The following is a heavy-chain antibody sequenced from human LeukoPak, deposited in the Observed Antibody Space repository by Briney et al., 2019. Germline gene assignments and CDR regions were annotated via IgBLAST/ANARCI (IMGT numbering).Heavy chain of an antibody. CDR2: ISGSSSDI. CDR1: AFTFSSYS. D-gene: IGHD1-26*01. Sequence: PGGSLRLSCAGSAFTFSSYSMNWVRQAPGQGLEWVSSISGSSSDIYYADSVKGRFTISRDNAKNSLYLQMKSLRAEDTAVYYCARRGYHDYSGFDYWGQGTLVTVSS. J-gene: IGHJ4*02. CDR3: ARRGYHDYSGFDY. V-gene: IGHV3-21*01.